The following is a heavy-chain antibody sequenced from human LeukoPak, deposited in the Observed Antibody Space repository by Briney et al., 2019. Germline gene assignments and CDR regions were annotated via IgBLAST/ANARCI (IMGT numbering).Heavy chain of an antibody. Sequence: GGSLRLSCAASGFTFSSYGMHWVRQAPGKGLEWVVFIRYDGSNKYYADSVKGRFTISRDNSKNTLYLQMNSLRAEDTAVYYCAKDSYPHELLGVGHFDYWGQGTLVTVSS. CDR2: IRYDGSNK. CDR3: AKDSYPHELLGVGHFDY. D-gene: IGHD1-26*01. J-gene: IGHJ4*02. V-gene: IGHV3-30*02. CDR1: GFTFSSYG.